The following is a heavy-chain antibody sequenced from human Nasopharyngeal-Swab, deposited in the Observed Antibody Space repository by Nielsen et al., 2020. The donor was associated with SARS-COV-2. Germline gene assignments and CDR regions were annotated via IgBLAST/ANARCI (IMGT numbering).Heavy chain of an antibody. Sequence: SETLSLTCTVSGASISSLYWSWIRQAPGKGLEWIGYFYNSGISNYNPSLENRVTISGETSKNQFSLQLKSVTAADTAVYYCATNDLWSGYYLYWGQGTLVTVSS. V-gene: IGHV4-59*11. CDR2: FYNSGIS. CDR1: GASISSLY. CDR3: ATNDLWSGYYLY. D-gene: IGHD3-3*01. J-gene: IGHJ4*02.